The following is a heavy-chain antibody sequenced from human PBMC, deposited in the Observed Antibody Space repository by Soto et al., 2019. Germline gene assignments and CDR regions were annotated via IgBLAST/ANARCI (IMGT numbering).Heavy chain of an antibody. V-gene: IGHV3-30*01. J-gene: IGHJ4*02. CDR2: ISNDGRNK. CDR1: GFTFSSYA. Sequence: QVQLVESGGGVVQPGRSLRLSCAASGFTFSSYAVHWVRQAPGKGLEWVAIISNDGRNKFCADSVKGRFTISRDNSKNTLYLQMNSLRAEDTAVYYCAREDYYDSSGFDYYFDYWGQGTLVTVSS. CDR3: AREDYYDSSGFDYYFDY. D-gene: IGHD3-22*01.